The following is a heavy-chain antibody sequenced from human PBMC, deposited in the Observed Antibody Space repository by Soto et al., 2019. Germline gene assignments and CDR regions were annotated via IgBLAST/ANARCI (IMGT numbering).Heavy chain of an antibody. CDR2: INRDGSTT. D-gene: IGHD2-15*01. J-gene: IGHJ6*02. Sequence: EVQLVESGGGLVQPGGSLRLSCVASGVTFSSDWMHWVRHAPGKGLMWVSRINRDGSTTTYAGSVKGRFTVSRDNAKNTVYLQMNSLSAEDTAVYHCAGAKACGGGSCSGYHYYGMDVWGQGTTVTVSS. V-gene: IGHV3-74*03. CDR1: GVTFSSDW. CDR3: AGAKACGGGSCSGYHYYGMDV.